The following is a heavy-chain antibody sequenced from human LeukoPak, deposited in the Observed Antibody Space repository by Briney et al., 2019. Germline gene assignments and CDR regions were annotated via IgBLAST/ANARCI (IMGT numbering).Heavy chain of an antibody. CDR2: ISGSGGST. D-gene: IGHD5-18*01. CDR1: GFTFSSYA. Sequence: GGSLRLSCAASGFTFSSYAMSWVRQAPGKGLEWVSAISGSGGSTYYADSVKGRFTISRDNSKNTLYLQMNSLRAEDTAVYYCAKDLGVGIYGYGYFDYWGQGTLVTVSS. CDR3: AKDLGVGIYGYGYFDY. V-gene: IGHV3-23*01. J-gene: IGHJ4*02.